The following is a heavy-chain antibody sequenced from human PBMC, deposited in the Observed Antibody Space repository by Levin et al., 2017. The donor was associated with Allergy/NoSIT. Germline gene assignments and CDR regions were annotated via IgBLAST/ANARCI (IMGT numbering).Heavy chain of an antibody. Sequence: SETLSLTCTVSGGSISSGSYYWSWIRQPAGKGLEWIGRIYTSGSTNYNPSLKSRVTISVDTSKNQFSLKLSSVTAADTAVYYCARESSSWFALPDFDYYYYYMDVWGKGTTVTVSS. CDR3: ARESSSWFALPDFDYYYYYMDV. J-gene: IGHJ6*03. CDR1: GGSISSGSYY. CDR2: IYTSGST. V-gene: IGHV4-61*02. D-gene: IGHD6-13*01.